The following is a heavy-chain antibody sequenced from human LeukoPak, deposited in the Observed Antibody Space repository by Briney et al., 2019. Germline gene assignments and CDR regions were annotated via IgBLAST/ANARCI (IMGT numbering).Heavy chain of an antibody. CDR2: INGDGSTT. CDR1: GFTFSSYW. Sequence: GGSLRLSCAASGFTFSSYWMHWVRQAPGKGLVWVSRINGDGSTTTYVDSVKGRFTISRDNAKNTVYLQMNSLRVDDTAVYYCATVRSGSWDWFDPWSQGTLVTVSS. J-gene: IGHJ5*02. V-gene: IGHV3-74*01. D-gene: IGHD3-10*01. CDR3: ATVRSGSWDWFDP.